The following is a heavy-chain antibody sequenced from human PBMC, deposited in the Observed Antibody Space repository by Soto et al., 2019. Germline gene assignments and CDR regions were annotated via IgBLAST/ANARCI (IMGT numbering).Heavy chain of an antibody. CDR2: IYYSGST. CDR1: GGSISSSSYY. V-gene: IGHV4-39*01. D-gene: IGHD1-26*01. CDR3: ARQVDGRVPFDY. J-gene: IGHJ4*02. Sequence: SETLSLTCTVSGGSISSSSYYWGWIRQPPGKGLEWIGSIYYSGSTYYNPSLKSRVTISVDTSKNQFSLKLSSVTAADTAVYYCARQVDGRVPFDYWGQGTLVTVSS.